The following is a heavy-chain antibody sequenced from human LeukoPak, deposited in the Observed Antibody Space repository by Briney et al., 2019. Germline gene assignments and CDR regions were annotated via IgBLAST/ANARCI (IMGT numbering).Heavy chain of an antibody. CDR3: ARYSGSKYVSYFDY. CDR2: IYYTGST. Sequence: SETLSLTCTVSDGSINGYYWSWIRQSPGKGLESLGYIYYTGSTNYNPSLKSRVTMSVDTSRNQFFLRLSSVTAADTAVYYCARYSGSKYVSYFDYWGQGTLVTVSS. J-gene: IGHJ4*02. CDR1: DGSINGYY. D-gene: IGHD1-26*01. V-gene: IGHV4-59*01.